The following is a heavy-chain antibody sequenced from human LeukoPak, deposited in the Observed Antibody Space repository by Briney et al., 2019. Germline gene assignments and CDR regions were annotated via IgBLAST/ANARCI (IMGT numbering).Heavy chain of an antibody. J-gene: IGHJ4*02. CDR2: ISYDGSNK. D-gene: IGHD6-13*01. Sequence: GGSLRLSCAASGFTFSSYAMHWVRQAPGKGLEWVAVISYDGSNKYYADSVKGRFTISRDNSKNTLYLQMNSLRAEDTAVYYCARDRHSSSWYSGYFDYWGQGTLVTASS. CDR1: GFTFSSYA. V-gene: IGHV3-30*04. CDR3: ARDRHSSSWYSGYFDY.